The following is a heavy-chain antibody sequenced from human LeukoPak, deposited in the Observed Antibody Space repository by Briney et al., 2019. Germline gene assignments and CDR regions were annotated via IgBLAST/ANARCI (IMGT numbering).Heavy chain of an antibody. Sequence: GESLQISSKDSGHSFTSYWISWVRPMPGKGLEWMGRIDPSDSYTNYSPSFQGHVTISVDKSISTAYLQWSSLKASDSAMYYCARRGYYYYGMDVWGQGTTVTVSS. CDR1: GHSFTSYW. CDR3: ARRGYYYYGMDV. CDR2: IDPSDSYT. V-gene: IGHV5-10-1*01. J-gene: IGHJ6*02. D-gene: IGHD3-10*01.